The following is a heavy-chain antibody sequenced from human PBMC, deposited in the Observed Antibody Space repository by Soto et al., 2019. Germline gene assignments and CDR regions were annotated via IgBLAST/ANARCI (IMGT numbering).Heavy chain of an antibody. V-gene: IGHV3-7*01. D-gene: IGHD1-26*01. J-gene: IGHJ4*02. CDR1: GFTFSSSW. CDR2: INQDGSRI. Sequence: EVQVVESGGGLVQPGGSLRLSCAASGFTFSSSWMTWVRQAPGKGLEWVASINQDGSRIQYVDSVKGRFTISRDNAENSLYLQMNNLGVEDTAMYYCARDYRADWGQGTLVTVSS. CDR3: ARDYRAD.